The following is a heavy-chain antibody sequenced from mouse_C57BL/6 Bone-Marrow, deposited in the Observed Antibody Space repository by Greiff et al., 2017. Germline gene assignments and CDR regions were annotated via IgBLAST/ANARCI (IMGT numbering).Heavy chain of an antibody. CDR1: GFSLTSYG. Sequence: VQLQQSGPGLVQPSQSLSITCTVSGFSLTSYGVHWVRQSPGKGLEWLGVIWSGGSTDYNAAFISRLSISKDNSKSQVFFKMNSLQADDTAIYYCASHYARYWYFDVWGTGTTVTVSS. CDR2: IWSGGST. V-gene: IGHV2-2*01. CDR3: ASHYARYWYFDV. D-gene: IGHD1-2*01. J-gene: IGHJ1*03.